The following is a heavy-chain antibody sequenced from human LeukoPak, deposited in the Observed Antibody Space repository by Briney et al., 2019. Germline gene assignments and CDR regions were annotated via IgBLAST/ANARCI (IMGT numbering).Heavy chain of an antibody. Sequence: SETLSLTCAVSGGSISSRNWWSWVRQPPGKGLEWIGEIYHSGSINYNPSLKSRVTISVDKSKNQLSLRLTSVTAADTAEYYCARDNGAIRAYYYHGMDVWGQGTTVTVSS. CDR3: ARDNGAIRAYYYHGMDV. J-gene: IGHJ6*02. CDR1: GGSISSRNW. V-gene: IGHV4-4*02. D-gene: IGHD2-8*01. CDR2: IYHSGSI.